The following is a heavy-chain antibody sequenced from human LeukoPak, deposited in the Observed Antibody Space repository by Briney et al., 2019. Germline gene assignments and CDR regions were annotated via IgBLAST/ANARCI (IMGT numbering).Heavy chain of an antibody. CDR3: AHRDTSMVRVDY. Sequence: GGSLRLSCAASGFTFRNASMSWVRQAPGKGLEWVGRIRSKTAGGTTDYAAPVKGRITISRDDSKNTLYLQMNSLTTGDTVVYFCAHRDTSMVRVDYWGRGTLDTVSS. J-gene: IGHJ4*02. CDR1: GFTFRNAS. D-gene: IGHD5-18*01. CDR2: IRSKTAGGTT. V-gene: IGHV3-15*01.